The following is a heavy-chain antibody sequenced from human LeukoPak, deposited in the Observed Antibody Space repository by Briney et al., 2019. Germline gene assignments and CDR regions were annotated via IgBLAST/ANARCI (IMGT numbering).Heavy chain of an antibody. J-gene: IGHJ4*02. CDR3: ARDTYPPYYYDSSGYSFDY. Sequence: ASVKVSCKASGYTFTNYYMHWVRQAPGQGLEWMGIINPSGGSTNYAQKFQGRVTMTRDMSMSTVYMELSSLRSEDTAVYYCARDTYPPYYYDSSGYSFDYWGQGTLVTVSS. D-gene: IGHD3-22*01. CDR1: GYTFTNYY. CDR2: INPSGGST. V-gene: IGHV1-46*01.